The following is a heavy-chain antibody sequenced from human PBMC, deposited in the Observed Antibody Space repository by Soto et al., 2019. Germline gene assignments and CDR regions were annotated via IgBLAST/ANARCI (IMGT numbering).Heavy chain of an antibody. J-gene: IGHJ4*02. D-gene: IGHD1-1*01. Sequence: PGGSLRLSCAASGFTFSSYAMTWVRQAPGKGLEWVSIVSYNGGDTYYADSVKGRVTISRDNSKDTVDLQMNGLRAEDTAVYYCARYIRGPTVYYFDFWGPGVLVTVSS. CDR3: ARYIRGPTVYYFDF. V-gene: IGHV3-23*01. CDR2: VSYNGGDT. CDR1: GFTFSSYA.